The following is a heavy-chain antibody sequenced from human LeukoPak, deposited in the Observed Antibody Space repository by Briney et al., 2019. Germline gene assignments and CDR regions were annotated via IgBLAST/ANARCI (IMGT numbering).Heavy chain of an antibody. D-gene: IGHD3-22*01. V-gene: IGHV3-30*04. CDR1: GFTFSSYA. CDR2: ISYDGSNK. Sequence: GGSLRLFCAASGFTFSSYAMHWVREAPGKGREWVAVISYDGSNKYYADSVKGRFTISRDNSKNTLYLQMNSLRAEDTAVYYCARAYYYDSSGYFDIWGQGTMVTVSS. J-gene: IGHJ3*02. CDR3: ARAYYYDSSGYFDI.